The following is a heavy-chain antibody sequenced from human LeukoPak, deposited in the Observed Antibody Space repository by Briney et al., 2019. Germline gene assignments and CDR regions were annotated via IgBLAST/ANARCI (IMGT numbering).Heavy chain of an antibody. CDR2: ISSSSSTI. V-gene: IGHV3-48*01. Sequence: GGPLRLSCAASGFTFSSYEMNWVRQAPGKGLEWVSYISSSSSTIYYADSVKGRFTISRDNAKNSLYLQMNSLRAEDTAVYYCASGERARGAFDIWGQGTMVTVSS. CDR1: GFTFSSYE. J-gene: IGHJ3*02. D-gene: IGHD1-26*01. CDR3: ASGERARGAFDI.